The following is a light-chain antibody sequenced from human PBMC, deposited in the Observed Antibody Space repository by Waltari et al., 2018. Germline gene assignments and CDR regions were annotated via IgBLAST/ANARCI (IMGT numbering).Light chain of an antibody. J-gene: IGLJ3*02. CDR2: GNN. CDR1: RPTLVTAHD. Sequence: QPVLTQLPSVSGAPGPRVTIPRTGSRPTLVTAHDLHWYQHLPGTPPKLLIFGNNNRPSGVPHRFSGFRSGASASLSITGLQIDEEAKYYCQSYDTSLRAWLFGGGTELTVL. CDR3: QSYDTSLRAWL. V-gene: IGLV1-40*01.